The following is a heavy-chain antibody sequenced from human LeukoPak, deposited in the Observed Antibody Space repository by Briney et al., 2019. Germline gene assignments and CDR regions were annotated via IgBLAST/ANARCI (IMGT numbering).Heavy chain of an antibody. CDR2: IYYSGTT. Sequence: SETLSLTCIVSGDSISGKIYYWGWIRQPPGKGLEWIGSIYYSGTTYYNSSLKSRVTISVDTSKNQFSLKLNSVTAADTAVYYCARDGYCSGGTCYSERTFDQWGQGTLVTVSS. CDR1: GDSISGKIYY. V-gene: IGHV4-39*07. J-gene: IGHJ4*02. D-gene: IGHD2-15*01. CDR3: ARDGYCSGGTCYSERTFDQ.